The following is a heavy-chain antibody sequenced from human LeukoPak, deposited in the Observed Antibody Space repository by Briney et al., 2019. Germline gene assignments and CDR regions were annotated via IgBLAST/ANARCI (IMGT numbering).Heavy chain of an antibody. CDR2: IKRKTDDGTT. CDR1: GFTFSNAW. Sequence: GVSLRLSCAASGFTFSNAWMNWVRQAPGKGREWVGRIKRKTDDGTTDYAASVKGRFTISSDDSKNTLYLQMNSLKTEDTAVYYCTTGYKSGSYHYWGQGTLVTVSS. CDR3: TTGYKSGSYHY. D-gene: IGHD1-26*01. V-gene: IGHV3-15*01. J-gene: IGHJ4*02.